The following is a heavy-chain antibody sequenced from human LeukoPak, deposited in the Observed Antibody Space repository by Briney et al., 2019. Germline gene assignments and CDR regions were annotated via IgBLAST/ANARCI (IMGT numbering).Heavy chain of an antibody. J-gene: IGHJ4*02. CDR1: DGSVSSSPFY. V-gene: IGHV4-39*01. CDR3: ARRYGSSYFDS. Sequence: RASETLSLTCSVSDGSVSSSPFYWGWIRQPPGKGLEWIGNVRFGGTSHYNPSLKNRVTLSVDTSNNQFSLSLRSVAAADTAVYYCARRYGSSYFDSWGRGALVTVSS. CDR2: VRFGGTS. D-gene: IGHD3-22*01.